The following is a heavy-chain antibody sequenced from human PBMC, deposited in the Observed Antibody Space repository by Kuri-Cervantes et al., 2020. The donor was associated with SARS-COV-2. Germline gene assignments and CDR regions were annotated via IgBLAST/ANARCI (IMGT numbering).Heavy chain of an antibody. V-gene: IGHV3-49*04. CDR2: IRSKAYGGTT. D-gene: IGHD3-16*01. Sequence: SLKISCTASGFTYGDYAMSWVRQAPGKGLEWVGFIRSKAYGGTTDHAAPVKGRFTVSRDDSKNTLYLQMNSLKTEDTAVYFCTQGGGYWGHGTLVTVSS. CDR3: TQGGGY. J-gene: IGHJ4*01. CDR1: GFTYGDYA.